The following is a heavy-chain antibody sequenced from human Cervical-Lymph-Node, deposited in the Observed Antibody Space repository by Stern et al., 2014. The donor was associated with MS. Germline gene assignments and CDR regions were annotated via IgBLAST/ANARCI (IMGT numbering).Heavy chain of an antibody. CDR1: GVTFSNYA. CDR2: ISGSGDST. V-gene: IGHV3-23*04. D-gene: IGHD6-13*01. J-gene: IGHJ3*02. CDR3: AKVRHGSSSWPDAFDI. Sequence: EMQLVESGGGLVQPGGSLRLSCAASGVTFSNYAMNWVRQAPGKGLEWVSVISGSGDSTYYADTVMARFTITRENSKNTLYLQMNSLRAEDTAVYYCAKVRHGSSSWPDAFDIWGQGTMVTVSS.